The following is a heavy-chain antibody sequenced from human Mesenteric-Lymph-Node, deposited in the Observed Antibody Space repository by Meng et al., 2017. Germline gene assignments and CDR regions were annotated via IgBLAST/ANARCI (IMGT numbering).Heavy chain of an antibody. V-gene: IGHV3-30*01. D-gene: IGHD3-9*01. J-gene: IGHJ4*02. Sequence: GESLKISCAASGFTVSSNYMSWVRQAPGKGLEWVAVISNDGSIEYYADSVKGRFTISRDNSRNTLYLQMNNLSNEDTAIYYCAREITSHFELDYWGQGTLVTVSS. CDR1: GFTVSSNY. CDR3: AREITSHFELDY. CDR2: ISNDGSIE.